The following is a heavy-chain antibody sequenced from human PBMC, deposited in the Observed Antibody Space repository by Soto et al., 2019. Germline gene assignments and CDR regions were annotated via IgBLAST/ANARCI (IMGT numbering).Heavy chain of an antibody. CDR1: GFTFSNYW. J-gene: IGHJ4*02. Sequence: GGSLRLSCAASGFTFSNYWMSWVRQAPGKGLEWVANINQDGMEKYYVDSVKGRFTISRDNAKNSLYLQMNSLRTEDTAVYYCVESGGAADYWGQGTLVTVSS. D-gene: IGHD2-8*02. CDR3: VESGGAADY. CDR2: INQDGMEK. V-gene: IGHV3-7*03.